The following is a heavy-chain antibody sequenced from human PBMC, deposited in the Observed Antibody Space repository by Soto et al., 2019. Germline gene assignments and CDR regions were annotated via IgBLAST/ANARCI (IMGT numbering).Heavy chain of an antibody. CDR3: ARGLYGDSSSWAYYYYYYMDV. CDR2: INAGNGNT. CDR1: GYTFTSYA. D-gene: IGHD6-13*01. Sequence: ASVKVSCKASGYTFTSYAMHWVRQAPGQRLEWMGWINAGNGNTKYSQKFQGRVTITRDTSASTAYMELSSLRSEDTAVYYCARGLYGDSSSWAYYYYYYMDVWGKGTTVTVSS. J-gene: IGHJ6*03. V-gene: IGHV1-3*01.